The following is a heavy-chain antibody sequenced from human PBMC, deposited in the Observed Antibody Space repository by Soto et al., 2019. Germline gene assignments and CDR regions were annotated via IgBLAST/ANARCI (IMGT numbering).Heavy chain of an antibody. J-gene: IGHJ6*03. D-gene: IGHD2-15*01. V-gene: IGHV3-49*03. Sequence: GGSLRLSCTASGFTFGDYAMSWFRQAPGKGLEWVGFIRSKAYGGTTEYAASVKGRFTISRDDSKSIAYLQMNSLKTEDTAVYYCTRVATRYCSGGSCKYVDSYYYYYMDVWGKGTTVTVSS. CDR1: GFTFGDYA. CDR2: IRSKAYGGTT. CDR3: TRVATRYCSGGSCKYVDSYYYYYMDV.